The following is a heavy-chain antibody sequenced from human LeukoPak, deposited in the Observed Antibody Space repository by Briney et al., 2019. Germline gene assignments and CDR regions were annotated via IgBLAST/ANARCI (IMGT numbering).Heavy chain of an antibody. V-gene: IGHV3-33*08. D-gene: IGHD3-3*01. CDR3: ARGITIFGVVTRPDY. Sequence: SGGSLRLSCAASGFTFSSYGMHWVHQAPGKGLEWVAVIWYDGSNKYYADSVKGRFTISRDNSKNTLYLQMNSLRAEDTAVYSCARGITIFGVVTRPDYWGQGTLVTVSS. CDR1: GFTFSSYG. CDR2: IWYDGSNK. J-gene: IGHJ4*02.